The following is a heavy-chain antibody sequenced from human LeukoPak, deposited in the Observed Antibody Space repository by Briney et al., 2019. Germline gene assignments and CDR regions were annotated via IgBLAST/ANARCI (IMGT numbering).Heavy chain of an antibody. V-gene: IGHV4-59*01. CDR1: GGSISSYY. Sequence: PSETLSLTCTVSGGSISSYYWSWIRQPPGKGLEWIGYIYYSGSTNYNPSLKSRVTISVDTSKNQFSLKLSSVTAADTAVYYCARDAVGASDYWGQGTLVTVSS. D-gene: IGHD1-26*01. CDR3: ARDAVGASDY. J-gene: IGHJ4*02. CDR2: IYYSGST.